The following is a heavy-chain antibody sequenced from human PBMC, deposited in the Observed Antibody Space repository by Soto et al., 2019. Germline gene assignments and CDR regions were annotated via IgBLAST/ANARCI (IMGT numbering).Heavy chain of an antibody. V-gene: IGHV1-69*13. Sequence: GASVKVSCKTSGYTFTSNYVHWVRQAPGQGLEWMGGIIPIFGTANYAQKFQGRVTITADESTSTAYMELSSLRSEDTAVYYCARHVPAAGYYYGMDVWGQGTTVTVSS. CDR1: GYTFTSNY. D-gene: IGHD2-2*01. J-gene: IGHJ6*02. CDR3: ARHVPAAGYYYGMDV. CDR2: IIPIFGTA.